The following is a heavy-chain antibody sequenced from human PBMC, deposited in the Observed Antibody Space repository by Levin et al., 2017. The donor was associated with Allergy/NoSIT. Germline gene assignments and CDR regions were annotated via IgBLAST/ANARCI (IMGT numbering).Heavy chain of an antibody. Sequence: GGSLRLSCVASGFAFDSYVMSWVRQAPGKGLQWLSSISTGGSLTHYADSVKGRFTMSRENSKNTLYMQMDSLRVEDTAIYYCAKESPDFDYWGQGTLVTVSS. CDR1: GFAFDSYV. J-gene: IGHJ4*02. D-gene: IGHD1-14*01. CDR2: ISTGGSLT. V-gene: IGHV3-23*01. CDR3: AKESPDFDY.